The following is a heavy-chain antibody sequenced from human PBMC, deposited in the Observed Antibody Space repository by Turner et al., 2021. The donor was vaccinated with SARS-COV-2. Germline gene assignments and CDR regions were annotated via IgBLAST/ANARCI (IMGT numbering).Heavy chain of an antibody. V-gene: IGHV4-59*01. Sequence: QVQLQESGPGLVRPSETLSLTCTVSGGSISSYYWSWIRQPPGKGLEWLAYIYYSGSTNYNPSLKSRVTISLDTSKNQFSLKLSSVTAADTAVYYCARDGCSGAGCYPDYYYGMDVWGQGTTVTVSS. CDR3: ARDGCSGAGCYPDYYYGMDV. J-gene: IGHJ6*02. CDR2: IYYSGST. CDR1: GGSISSYY. D-gene: IGHD2-15*01.